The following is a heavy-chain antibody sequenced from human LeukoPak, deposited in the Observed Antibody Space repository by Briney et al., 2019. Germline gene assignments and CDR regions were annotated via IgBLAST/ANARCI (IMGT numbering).Heavy chain of an antibody. CDR2: INQDGGEK. CDR1: GFTFSTYW. CDR3: ARGGGNFEY. J-gene: IGHJ4*02. D-gene: IGHD3-16*01. Sequence: PGGSLRLSCAASGFTFSTYWMSWVRQAPGKGLEWVANINQDGGEKYYVDSVKGRFTISRDNAKNSRYLQMDSLTAEDTAVYYCARGGGNFEYWGQGTLVTVSS. V-gene: IGHV3-7*01.